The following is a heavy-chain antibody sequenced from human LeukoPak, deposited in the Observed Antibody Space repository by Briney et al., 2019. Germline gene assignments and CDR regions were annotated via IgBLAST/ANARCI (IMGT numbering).Heavy chain of an antibody. CDR1: GFTFSSYA. CDR3: AKDLRYCGGDCYNHAFDY. CDR2: IRGSGGST. Sequence: GGSLRLSCAASGFTFSSYAMSWVRQAPGKGLEWVSAIRGSGGSTYYADSVKGRFTISRDNSKNTLYLQMNSLRAEDTAVYYCAKDLRYCGGDCYNHAFDYWGQGTLVTVSS. J-gene: IGHJ4*02. V-gene: IGHV3-23*01. D-gene: IGHD2-21*01.